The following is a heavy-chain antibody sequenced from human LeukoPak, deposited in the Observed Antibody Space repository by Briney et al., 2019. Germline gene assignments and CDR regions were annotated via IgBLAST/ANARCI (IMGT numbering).Heavy chain of an antibody. D-gene: IGHD2-15*01. CDR1: GFTFSSYA. Sequence: QPGGALRLSCAASGFTFSSYAMSWVRQAPGKVLEWVSAISGSSGSTYYADSVKGRFTISRDNSKNTLYLKMNSLRAEDTAVYYCAKDPKLGYCSGGSCAQDYWGQGTLVTVSS. J-gene: IGHJ4*02. CDR2: ISGSSGST. V-gene: IGHV3-23*01. CDR3: AKDPKLGYCSGGSCAQDY.